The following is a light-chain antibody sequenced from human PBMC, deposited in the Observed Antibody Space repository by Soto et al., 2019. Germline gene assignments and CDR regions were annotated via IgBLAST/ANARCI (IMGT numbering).Light chain of an antibody. CDR1: SSDVGGYNY. V-gene: IGLV2-14*01. Sequence: QLVLTQPASVSGSPGQSITISCTGTSSDVGGYNYVSWYQQHPGKAPKLMIYDVNNRPSGVSNRFSGSKSGNTASLTISGLQAEDEDDYYCSSYTGSSTYVVFGGGTQLTVL. J-gene: IGLJ2*01. CDR2: DVN. CDR3: SSYTGSSTYVV.